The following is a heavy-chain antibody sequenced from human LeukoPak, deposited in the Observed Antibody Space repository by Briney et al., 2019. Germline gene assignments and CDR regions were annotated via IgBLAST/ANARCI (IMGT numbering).Heavy chain of an antibody. CDR1: GFTFSSYA. CDR2: ISYDGSNK. J-gene: IGHJ4*02. CDR3: ARAHYYDSSGQED. Sequence: GRSLRLSCAASGFTFSSYAMHWVRQAPGKGLEWVAVISYDGSNKYYADSVKGRFTISRDNSKNTLYLQMNSLRAEVTAVYYCARAHYYDSSGQEDWGQGTLVTVSS. V-gene: IGHV3-30-3*01. D-gene: IGHD3-22*01.